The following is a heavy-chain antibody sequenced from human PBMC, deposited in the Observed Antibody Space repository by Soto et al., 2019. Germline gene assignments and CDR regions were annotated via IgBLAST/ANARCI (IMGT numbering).Heavy chain of an antibody. CDR2: ICYSGSP. J-gene: IGHJ5*02. CDR1: GGSISSFC. CDR3: TRAWKTNSSNWFAP. Sequence: SETLSLTCTVSGGSISSFCWSWMRQPPGKGLEWIGYICYSGSPNYNPSLRSRVTISLDTSKSQFSLKLSSVIAADTAVYYCTRAWKTNSSNWFAPWGQGTLVTVSS. V-gene: IGHV4-59*12. D-gene: IGHD1-1*01.